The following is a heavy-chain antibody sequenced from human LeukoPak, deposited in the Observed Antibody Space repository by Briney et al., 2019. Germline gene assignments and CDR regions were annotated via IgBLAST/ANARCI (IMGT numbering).Heavy chain of an antibody. CDR1: GGSFSGYY. Sequence: SETLSLTCAVYGGSFSGYYWSWIRQPPGKGLEWIGEINHSGSTNYNPSLKSRVTISVGTSKNQFSLKLSSVTAADTAVYYCAASYSSGWYHYYYYYGMDVWGQGTTVTVSS. V-gene: IGHV4-34*01. J-gene: IGHJ6*02. CDR2: INHSGST. CDR3: AASYSSGWYHYYYYYGMDV. D-gene: IGHD6-19*01.